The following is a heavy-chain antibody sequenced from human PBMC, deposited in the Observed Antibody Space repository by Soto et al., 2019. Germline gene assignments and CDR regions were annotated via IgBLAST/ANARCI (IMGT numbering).Heavy chain of an antibody. Sequence: QVQLQQWGAGLLKPSETLSLTCAVYGGSFSGYYWSWIRQPPGKGLELIGEINHSGSSNYNPSLKRLVTISVDMSKNQFSLKRSSVTAADTAVYYCSRGGRRGSGGSCYYVWGQGTTVTVSS. CDR2: INHSGSS. CDR1: GGSFSGYY. V-gene: IGHV4-34*01. CDR3: SRGGRRGSGGSCYYV. J-gene: IGHJ6*02. D-gene: IGHD2-15*01.